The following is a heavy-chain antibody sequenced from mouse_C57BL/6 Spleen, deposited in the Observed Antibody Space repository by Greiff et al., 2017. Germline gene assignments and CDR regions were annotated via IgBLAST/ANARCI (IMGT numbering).Heavy chain of an antibody. CDR2: INYDGSST. V-gene: IGHV5-16*01. D-gene: IGHD2-1*01. CDR3: ARVYGNLYWYFDV. Sequence: EVQVVESEGGLVQPGSSMKLSCTASGFTFSDYYMAWVRQVPEKGLEWVANINYDGSSTYYLDSLKSRFIISRDNAKNILYLQMSSLKSEDTATYYCARVYGNLYWYFDVWGTGTTVTVSS. J-gene: IGHJ1*03. CDR1: GFTFSDYY.